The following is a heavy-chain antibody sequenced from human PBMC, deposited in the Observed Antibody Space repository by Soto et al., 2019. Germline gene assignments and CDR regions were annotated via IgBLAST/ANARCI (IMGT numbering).Heavy chain of an antibody. CDR1: GGSISSYY. CDR2: IYYSGST. J-gene: IGHJ4*02. D-gene: IGHD3-22*01. V-gene: IGHV4-59*01. Sequence: LSLTCTVSGGSISSYYWSWIRQPPGKGLEWIGHIYYSGSTNYNPSLKSRVTISVDTSKKQFSLKLHSVTTADTAVYYCARVIHYYDTSGSYAWYFDYWGQGALVTVSS. CDR3: ARVIHYYDTSGSYAWYFDY.